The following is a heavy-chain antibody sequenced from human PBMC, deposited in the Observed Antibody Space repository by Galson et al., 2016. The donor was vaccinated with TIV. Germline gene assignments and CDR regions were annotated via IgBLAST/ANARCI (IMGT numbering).Heavy chain of an antibody. D-gene: IGHD3-3*01. Sequence: SLRLSCAASGFTFSRYAMHWVRQAPGKGLEWVAIISFDGSNTNYADSVRGRFTISRDNSKNTLYLQMNSLRSKDTAVHYCARERGTIFGVVIIAMYYFDYWGQGTLVTVSS. CDR3: ARERGTIFGVVIIAMYYFDY. V-gene: IGHV3-30-3*01. J-gene: IGHJ4*02. CDR2: ISFDGSNT. CDR1: GFTFSRYA.